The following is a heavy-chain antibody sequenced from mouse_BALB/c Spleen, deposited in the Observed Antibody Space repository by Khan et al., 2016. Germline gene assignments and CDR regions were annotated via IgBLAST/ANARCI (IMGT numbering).Heavy chain of an antibody. CDR3: ARRGCGSSRYAMDY. CDR2: INYSGST. Sequence: EVQLQESGPGLVKPSQSLSLTCTVTGYSITSDYAWNWIRQFPGNKLEWMGYINYSGSTSYNPSLKSRISITRDTSKNQFFLQLNSVTTEDTATYYCARRGCGSSRYAMDYWGQGTSVTVSS. CDR1: GYSITSDYA. V-gene: IGHV3-2*02. D-gene: IGHD1-1*01. J-gene: IGHJ4*01.